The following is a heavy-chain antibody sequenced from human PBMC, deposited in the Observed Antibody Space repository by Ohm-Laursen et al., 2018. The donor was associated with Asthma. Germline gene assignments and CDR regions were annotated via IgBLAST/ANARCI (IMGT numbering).Heavy chain of an antibody. CDR1: GFTFSSYG. Sequence: SLRLSCTASGFTFSSYGMHWVRQAPGKGLEWVAVGGSYYDGGLKYYADSVNGRFTVSRDDSKNTLYLQMNSLRPDDTAVYYCARDVMEWYLPAFDFWGQGALVTVSS. CDR2: GGSYYDGGLK. V-gene: IGHV3-30*03. CDR3: ARDVMEWYLPAFDF. J-gene: IGHJ4*02. D-gene: IGHD3-3*01.